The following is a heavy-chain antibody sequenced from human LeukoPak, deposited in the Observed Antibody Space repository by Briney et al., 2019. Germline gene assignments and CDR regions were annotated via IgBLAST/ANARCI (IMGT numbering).Heavy chain of an antibody. CDR1: GFTFSRYW. D-gene: IGHD3-22*01. V-gene: IGHV3-7*03. J-gene: IGHJ4*02. Sequence: PGGSLRLSCAASGFTFSRYWMTWVRQAPGKGLEWVANVKEDGSEKYYVDSVKGRFTISRDNSKNTLYLQMNSLRAEDTAVYYCAKSDYYDSSGYFPIDYWGQGTLVTVSS. CDR3: AKSDYYDSSGYFPIDY. CDR2: VKEDGSEK.